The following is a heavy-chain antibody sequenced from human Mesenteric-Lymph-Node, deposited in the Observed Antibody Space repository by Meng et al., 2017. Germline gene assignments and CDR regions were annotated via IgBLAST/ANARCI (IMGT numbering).Heavy chain of an antibody. J-gene: IGHJ5*02. V-gene: IGHV4-39*07. CDR2: IYSGGRT. D-gene: IGHD3-22*01. Sequence: QLQLQESGPGLVKPSETLSLTCSVSGDSISSSGYYWGWIRQPPGKGLEWIGNIYSGGRTYYNPSLKSRVTISKDTSKDQFSLRLSSVTAADTAVYFCARDYYDSSGVNWLDPWGQGTLVTVSS. CDR1: GDSISSSGYY. CDR3: ARDYYDSSGVNWLDP.